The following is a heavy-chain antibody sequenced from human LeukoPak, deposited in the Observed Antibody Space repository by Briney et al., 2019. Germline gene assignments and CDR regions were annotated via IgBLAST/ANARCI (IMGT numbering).Heavy chain of an antibody. D-gene: IGHD3-22*01. CDR2: ISSSGATT. Sequence: GGSLRLSCAASGFTFSTYTMNWVRQAPGKGLEWVSSISSSGATTYYADSVKGRFTISRDNAKNSLYLQMNSLRAEDTAVYYCVRYYVKYDSTWGQGTMVTVSS. CDR3: VRYYVKYDST. J-gene: IGHJ3*01. V-gene: IGHV3-48*04. CDR1: GFTFSTYT.